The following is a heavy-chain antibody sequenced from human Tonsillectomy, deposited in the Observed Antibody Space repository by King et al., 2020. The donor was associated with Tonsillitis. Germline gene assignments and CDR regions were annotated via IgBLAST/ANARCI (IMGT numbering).Heavy chain of an antibody. J-gene: IGHJ3*02. CDR1: GYTFTSYG. CDR2: ISAYNGNK. V-gene: IGHV1-18*01. Sequence: VQLVESGAEVKKPGASVKVSCKASGYTFTSYGISWGRQAPGQGLEWSGWISAYNGNKNYAQKLQGRVTMTTETSTSTAYMELRRLRSDDTAVYYCAREPRLVDAFDIWGQGTMVTVSS. D-gene: IGHD3-9*01. CDR3: AREPRLVDAFDI.